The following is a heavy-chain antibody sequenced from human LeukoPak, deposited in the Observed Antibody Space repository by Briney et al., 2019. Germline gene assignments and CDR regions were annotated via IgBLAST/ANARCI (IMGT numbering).Heavy chain of an antibody. CDR2: IYYSGST. J-gene: IGHJ4*02. CDR3: AREWLSFDY. Sequence: SETLSLTCTVSGGSISSHYWSWIRQPPGKGLEWIGYIYYSGSTNYHPSLKSRVTMSVDTSKNQFSLKLSSVTAADTAVYYCAREWLSFDYWGQGTLVTVSS. CDR1: GGSISSHY. D-gene: IGHD3-22*01. V-gene: IGHV4-59*11.